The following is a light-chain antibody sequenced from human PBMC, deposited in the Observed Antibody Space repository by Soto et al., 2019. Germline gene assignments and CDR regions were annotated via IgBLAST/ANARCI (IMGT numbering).Light chain of an antibody. CDR3: QTYGDSLFT. V-gene: IGKV3-20*01. CDR2: GAS. J-gene: IGKJ3*01. Sequence: EIVLTQSPGTLSLSPGERATLSCSASQRVSSSLLAWYQQKPGQSPRPLISGASSRATGIPDRFRGSVSGTDFTPTISRLETEDFVVYYCQTYGDSLFTFGPGTKG. CDR1: QRVSSSL.